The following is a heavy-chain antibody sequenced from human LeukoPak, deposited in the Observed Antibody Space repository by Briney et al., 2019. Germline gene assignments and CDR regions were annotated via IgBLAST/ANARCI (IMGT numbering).Heavy chain of an antibody. J-gene: IGHJ4*02. CDR2: INPNSGGT. Sequence: ASVKVSCKASGYTFTGYYMHWVRQAPGPGLEWMGRINPNSGGTNYAQKFQGRVTMTRDTSISTAYMELSRLRSDDTAVYYCAVMSQQQRGLGVYWGQGTLVTVSS. V-gene: IGHV1-2*06. CDR3: AVMSQQQRGLGVY. CDR1: GYTFTGYY. D-gene: IGHD6-13*01.